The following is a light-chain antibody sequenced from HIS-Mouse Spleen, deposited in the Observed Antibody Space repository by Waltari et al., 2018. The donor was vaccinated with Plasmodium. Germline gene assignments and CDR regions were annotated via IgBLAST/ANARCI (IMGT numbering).Light chain of an antibody. CDR1: SSDVGGYNY. CDR2: DVS. CDR3: CSYAGSYTYV. J-gene: IGLJ1*01. Sequence: QSALTQPRSVSGSPGQSVTLSCPGTSSDVGGYNYFSWYQQHPGKAPKLMIYDVSKRPSGVPDRFSGSKSGNTASLTISGLQAEDEADYYCCSYAGSYTYVFGTGTKVTVL. V-gene: IGLV2-11*01.